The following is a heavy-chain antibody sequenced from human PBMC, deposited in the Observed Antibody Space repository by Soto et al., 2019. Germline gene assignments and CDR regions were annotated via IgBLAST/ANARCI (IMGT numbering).Heavy chain of an antibody. J-gene: IGHJ4*02. CDR1: GYTFTRYG. CDR2: ISAYNGNT. D-gene: IGHD6-19*01. V-gene: IGHV1-18*01. Sequence: ASVKVSCKASGYTFTRYGICWVRQAPGQGLEWMGWISAYNGNTNYAQKLQGRVTMTTDTSTSTAYMELRSLRSDDTAVYYCARGSSSSRLVHFDYWGQGTLVTVSS. CDR3: ARGSSSSRLVHFDY.